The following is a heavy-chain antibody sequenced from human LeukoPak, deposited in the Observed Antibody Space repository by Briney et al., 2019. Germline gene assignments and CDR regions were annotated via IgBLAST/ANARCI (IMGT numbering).Heavy chain of an antibody. Sequence: GESLKISCAASGFTFSGSAMSWVRQAPGKGLEWVSLSSFSGGNTYYADSVKGRYTISRDKSKDTLYLQMNSLRAEDTAIYYCARDIPLSTWVLGTMVTVS. V-gene: IGHV3-23*01. J-gene: IGHJ3*01. CDR1: GFTFSGSA. D-gene: IGHD2-2*02. CDR2: SSFSGGNT. CDR3: ARDIPLST.